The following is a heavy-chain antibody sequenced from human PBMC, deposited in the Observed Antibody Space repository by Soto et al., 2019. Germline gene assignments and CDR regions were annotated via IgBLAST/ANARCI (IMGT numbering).Heavy chain of an antibody. CDR3: GRASGWVFDY. CDR2: IFSGGST. CDR1: GFSVSRHY. V-gene: IGHV3-53*01. J-gene: IGHJ4*02. D-gene: IGHD6-19*01. Sequence: PGGSLRLSCAASGFSVSRHYMSWVRQAPGKGLEWVSVIFSGGSTYYADSVKGRFTISRDISKNTLFLQMHSLRAEDTAVYYCGRASGWVFDYWGRGTLVTVSS.